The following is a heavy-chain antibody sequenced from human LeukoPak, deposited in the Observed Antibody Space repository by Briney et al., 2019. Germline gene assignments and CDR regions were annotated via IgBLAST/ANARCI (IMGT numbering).Heavy chain of an antibody. CDR1: GWSFSGYY. D-gene: IGHD2-15*01. J-gene: IGHJ6*04. V-gene: IGHV4-34*01. CDR2: INHSGST. CDR3: ARGGWRLPSVV. Sequence: SETLSLTCTVYGWSFSGYYWSWIRQPPGKGLEWIGEINHSGSTNYHPSLKSRVTISVDTSKNQFSLKLSSVTAADTAVYYCARGGWRLPSVVWGKGTTVTVSS.